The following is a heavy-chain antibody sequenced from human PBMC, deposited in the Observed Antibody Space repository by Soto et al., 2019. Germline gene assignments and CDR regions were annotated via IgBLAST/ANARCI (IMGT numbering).Heavy chain of an antibody. V-gene: IGHV1-18*01. CDR3: ARMVRGSNIDYYHYLDV. CDR1: GYSFTSHG. D-gene: IGHD3-10*01. J-gene: IGHJ6*03. CDR2: ISANSGDT. Sequence: QVQLVQSGAEVKKPGASVKVSCKASGYSFTSHGISWVRQAPGQGLEWMGWISANSGDTNYAQKLQGRVTVTTDTSTSTAYLELRSLSSEDTPVYYCARMVRGSNIDYYHYLDVWGKGTTVTVSS.